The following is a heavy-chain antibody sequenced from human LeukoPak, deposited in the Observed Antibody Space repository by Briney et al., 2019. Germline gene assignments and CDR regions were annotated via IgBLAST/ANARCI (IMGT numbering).Heavy chain of an antibody. CDR2: IRYDGSNK. D-gene: IGHD3-10*01. V-gene: IGHV3-30*02. J-gene: IGHJ5*02. CDR3: ARGMPVWFGEFNRFDP. CDR1: GFTFSSYG. Sequence: HPGRSLRLSCAASGFTFSSYGMHWVRQAPGKGLEWVAFIRYDGSNKYYADSVKGRFTISRDNSKNTLYLQMNSLRAEDTAVYYCARGMPVWFGEFNRFDPWGQGTLVTVSS.